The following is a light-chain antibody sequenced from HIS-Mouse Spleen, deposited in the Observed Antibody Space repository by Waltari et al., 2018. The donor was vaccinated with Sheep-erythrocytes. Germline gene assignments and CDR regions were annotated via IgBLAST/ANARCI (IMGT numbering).Light chain of an antibody. CDR3: CSYAGSYNHV. J-gene: IGLJ1*01. CDR2: DVS. CDR1: SSDVGGYHH. Sequence: QSALTQPRSVSGSPGQSVTISCTGTSSDVGGYHHVLWSQQHPGKAPKLMIYDVSKRPSGVPDRFSGSKSGNTASLTISGLQAEDEADYYCCSYAGSYNHVFATGTKVTVL. V-gene: IGLV2-11*01.